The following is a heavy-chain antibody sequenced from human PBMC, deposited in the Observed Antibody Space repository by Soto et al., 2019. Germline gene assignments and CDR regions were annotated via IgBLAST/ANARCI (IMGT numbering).Heavy chain of an antibody. CDR2: IKQDGSEK. D-gene: IGHD3-22*01. V-gene: IGHV3-7*01. CDR3: ARVGRLYYDSSGYYYGPPGYFDY. CDR1: GFTFSSYW. J-gene: IGHJ4*02. Sequence: SCAASGFTFSSYWMSWVRQAPGEGLEWVANIKQDGSEKYYVDSVKGRFTISRDNAKNSLYLQMNSLRAEDTAVYYCARVGRLYYDSSGYYYGPPGYFDYWGQGTLVTVSS.